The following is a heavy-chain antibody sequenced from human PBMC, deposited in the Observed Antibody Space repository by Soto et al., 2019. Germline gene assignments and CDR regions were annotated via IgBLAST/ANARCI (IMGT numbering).Heavy chain of an antibody. CDR3: ARDRYGSGSLFDS. J-gene: IGHJ4*02. V-gene: IGHV3-48*02. CDR2: ISGTGSI. CDR1: GFSFSSYS. Sequence: GGTLRLSCAASGFSFSSYSMNWVRQAPGKGLEWLSYISGTGSIYYADSVKGRFTISRDNAKRSLYLQMNSLRDEDTAVYYCARDRYGSGSLFDSWGQGTLVTVSS. D-gene: IGHD3-10*01.